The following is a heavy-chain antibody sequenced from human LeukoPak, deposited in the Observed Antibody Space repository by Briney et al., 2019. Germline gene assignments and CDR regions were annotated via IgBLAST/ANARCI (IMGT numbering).Heavy chain of an antibody. V-gene: IGHV4-59*01. J-gene: IGHJ4*02. Sequence: SETLSLTCTVSGGSISSYYWSWIRQPPGKGLKWIGYIYYSGSTNYNPSLMSRVTISVDTSKNQFSLKLSSVTAADTAVYYCARDAGDGLDYWGQGTLVTVSS. D-gene: IGHD5-24*01. CDR1: GGSISSYY. CDR3: ARDAGDGLDY. CDR2: IYYSGST.